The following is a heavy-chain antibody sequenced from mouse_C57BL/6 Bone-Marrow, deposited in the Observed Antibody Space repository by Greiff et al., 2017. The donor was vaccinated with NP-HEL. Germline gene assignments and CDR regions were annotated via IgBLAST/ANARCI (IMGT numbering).Heavy chain of an antibody. J-gene: IGHJ1*03. CDR2: IYPRSGNT. Sequence: QVHVKQSGAELARPGASVKLSCKASGYTFTSYGISWVKQRTGQGLEWIGEIYPRSGNTYYNEKFKGKATLTADKSSCTAYMELRSLTSEDSAVYFCARGPPSYYYGSSYWWYFDVWGTGTTVTVSS. CDR1: GYTFTSYG. CDR3: ARGPPSYYYGSSYWWYFDV. D-gene: IGHD1-1*01. V-gene: IGHV1-81*01.